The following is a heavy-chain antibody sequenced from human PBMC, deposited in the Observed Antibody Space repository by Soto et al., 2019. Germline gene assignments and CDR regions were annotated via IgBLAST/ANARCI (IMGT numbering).Heavy chain of an antibody. Sequence: EVQLLESGGGLVQPGGSLRLSCAASGFTFSSYAMSWVRQAPGKGLEWVSAISGSGGSTYYADSVKGRFTISRDNSKNTLYLQMNSLRSEDTAVYYCARDRVVVVPAAITGSNWFDPWGQGTLVTVSS. D-gene: IGHD2-2*01. CDR2: ISGSGGST. CDR3: ARDRVVVVPAAITGSNWFDP. V-gene: IGHV3-23*01. CDR1: GFTFSSYA. J-gene: IGHJ5*02.